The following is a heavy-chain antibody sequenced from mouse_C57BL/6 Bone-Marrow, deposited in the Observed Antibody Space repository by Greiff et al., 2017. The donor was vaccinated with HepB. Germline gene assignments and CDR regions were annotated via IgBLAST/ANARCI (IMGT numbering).Heavy chain of an antibody. V-gene: IGHV2-2*01. D-gene: IGHD6-5*01. J-gene: IGHJ4*01. CDR2: IWSGGST. Sequence: QVQLQQSGPGLVQPSQSLSITCTVSGFSLTSYGVHWVRQSPGKGLEWLGVIWSGGSTDYNAAFISRLSISKDNSKSQVFFKMNSLQADDTAIYYRARAPPYDYYAMDYWGQGTSVTVSS. CDR3: ARAPPYDYYAMDY. CDR1: GFSLTSYG.